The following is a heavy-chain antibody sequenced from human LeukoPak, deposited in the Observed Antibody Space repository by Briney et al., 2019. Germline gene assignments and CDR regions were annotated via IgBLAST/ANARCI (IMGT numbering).Heavy chain of an antibody. CDR3: ARTTTYCSGGNCYSSFYY. V-gene: IGHV1-18*01. Sequence: ASVKVSCKASGYTFTSYGISWVRQAPGQGLEWMGWISAYNGNTNYAQKLQGRVTMTTDTSTSTVYMELSSLRSEDTAVYYCARTTTYCSGGNCYSSFYYWGQGTLVTVSS. J-gene: IGHJ4*02. CDR1: GYTFTSYG. D-gene: IGHD2-15*01. CDR2: ISAYNGNT.